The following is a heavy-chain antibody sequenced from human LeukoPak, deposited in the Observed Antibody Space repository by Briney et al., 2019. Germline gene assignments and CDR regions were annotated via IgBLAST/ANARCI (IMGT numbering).Heavy chain of an antibody. CDR1: GRSISSYY. Sequence: SETLSLTCTVAGRSISSYYWSWIRRPPGEGLEWIGYIYYSGSPNYNPSLKSRVTISVDTSKNQSSLKLSSVNAADTAGYYCARSIVVVVAATRGVHWLDPWGQETLVTVSS. D-gene: IGHD2-15*01. J-gene: IGHJ5*02. CDR2: IYYSGSP. V-gene: IGHV4-59*01. CDR3: ARSIVVVVAATRGVHWLDP.